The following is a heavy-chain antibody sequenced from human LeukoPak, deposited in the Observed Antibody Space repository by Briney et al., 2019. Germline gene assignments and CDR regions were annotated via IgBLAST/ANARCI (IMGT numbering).Heavy chain of an antibody. J-gene: IGHJ4*02. CDR2: IKQDGSEK. CDR3: ARSSYIAAAGTGYFDY. Sequence: SGGSLRLSCAASGFTFSSVWMSWVRQAPGKGLEWVANIKQDGSEKYYVDSVKGRFTISRDNAKNSLYLQMNSLRAEDTAVYYCARSSYIAAAGTGYFDYWGQGTLVTISS. V-gene: IGHV3-7*05. D-gene: IGHD6-13*01. CDR1: GFTFSSVW.